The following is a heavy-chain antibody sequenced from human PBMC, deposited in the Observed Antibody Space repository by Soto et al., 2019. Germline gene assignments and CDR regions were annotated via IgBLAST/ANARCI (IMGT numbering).Heavy chain of an antibody. CDR1: GFTVSSNY. V-gene: IGHV3-53*01. D-gene: IGHD3-3*01. CDR2: IYSGGST. J-gene: IGHJ6*02. CDR3: ARAPPYYDFWSGYYAYYYYYGMDV. Sequence: EVQLVESGGGLIQPGGSLRLSCAASGFTVSSNYMSWVRQAPGKGLEWVSVIYSGGSTYYADSVKGRFTISRDTSKNTLYLQMNSLRAEDTAVYYCARAPPYYDFWSGYYAYYYYYGMDVWGQGTTVTVSS.